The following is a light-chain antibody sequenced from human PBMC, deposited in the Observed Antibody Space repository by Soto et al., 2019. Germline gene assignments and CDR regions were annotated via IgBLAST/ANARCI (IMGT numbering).Light chain of an antibody. Sequence: DIQMTPSRSTLSSSIGSRSTLTCLASPSINKWLAWHQQKPGKAPQLLIYDASSLQSGVPPRFSGSGSGTEFTLTISSLQPDDIATYYCQQYSSYSAWTFGEGNKVDIK. J-gene: IGKJ1*01. V-gene: IGKV1-5*01. CDR2: DAS. CDR1: PSINKW. CDR3: QQYSSYSAWT.